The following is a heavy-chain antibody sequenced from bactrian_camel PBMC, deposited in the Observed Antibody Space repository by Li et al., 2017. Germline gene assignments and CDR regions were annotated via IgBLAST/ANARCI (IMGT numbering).Heavy chain of an antibody. CDR3: AADLGRNCRMGWPGRRAY. Sequence: VQLVESGGGSVQTGGSLRLSCAASGYSSNTFCMGWFRRVPGLEREGVAAIEPDGSTNYADSVEGRFTISKDNAKNTLYLQMNSLQPAGTAIYYCAADLGRNCRMGWPGRRAYWGQGTQVTVS. J-gene: IGHJ4*01. V-gene: IGHV3S53*01. CDR2: IEPDGST. CDR1: GYSSNTFC. D-gene: IGHD5*01.